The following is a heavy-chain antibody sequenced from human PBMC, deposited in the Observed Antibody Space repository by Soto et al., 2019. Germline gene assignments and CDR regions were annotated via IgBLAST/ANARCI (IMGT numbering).Heavy chain of an antibody. J-gene: IGHJ3*02. CDR3: TKEKSVMYSGYDAFDI. D-gene: IGHD5-12*01. V-gene: IGHV3-48*03. CDR1: GFTFSSYE. CDR2: ISSSGNIM. Sequence: LSLSCAASGFTFSSYEMDWVRQAPGKGLEWVAYISSSGNIMYGDSVMGRFTISRDNADNSLYLQMNSLTAEDTAVYYCTKEKSVMYSGYDAFDIWGRGTMVTVSS.